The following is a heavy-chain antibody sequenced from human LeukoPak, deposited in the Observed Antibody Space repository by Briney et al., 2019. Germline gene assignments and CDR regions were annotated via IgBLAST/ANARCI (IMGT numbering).Heavy chain of an antibody. J-gene: IGHJ3*02. D-gene: IGHD6-13*01. CDR3: ARERATRYSNEHSAFDI. CDR2: IIPIFGTA. CDR1: GGTFSSYA. Sequence: GASVKVSCKASGGTFSSYAISWVRQAPGQGLEWMGGIIPIFGTANYAQKFQGRVTITADESTSTVYMELSSLRSEDTAVYYCARERATRYSNEHSAFDIWGQGTMVTVSS. V-gene: IGHV1-69*13.